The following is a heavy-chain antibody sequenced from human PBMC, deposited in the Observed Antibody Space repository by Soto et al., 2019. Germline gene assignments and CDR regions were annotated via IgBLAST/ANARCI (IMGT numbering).Heavy chain of an antibody. J-gene: IGHJ6*02. CDR2: INHSGST. D-gene: IGHD3-9*01. Sequence: PSETLSLTCAVYGGSFSGYYWSWIRQPPGKGLEGMGEINHSGSTNYNPSLKSRVTISVDTSKNQFSLKLSSVTAADTAVYYCARGRHILTGYYRDLNYGMDVWGQGTTVT. V-gene: IGHV4-34*01. CDR1: GGSFSGYY. CDR3: ARGRHILTGYYRDLNYGMDV.